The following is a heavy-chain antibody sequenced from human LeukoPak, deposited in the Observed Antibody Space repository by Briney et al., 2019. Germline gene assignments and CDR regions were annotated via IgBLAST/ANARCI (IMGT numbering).Heavy chain of an antibody. CDR1: GGSISSSNW. J-gene: IGHJ4*02. CDR2: INHSGST. V-gene: IGHV4-4*02. D-gene: IGHD6-19*01. Sequence: SETLSLTCAVSGGSISSSNWWSWVRQPPGKGLEWIGEINHSGSTNYNPSLKSRVTISVDTSKNQFSLKLSSVTAADTAVYYCARGSSHSSGWYGYWGQGTLVTVSS. CDR3: ARGSSHSSGWYGY.